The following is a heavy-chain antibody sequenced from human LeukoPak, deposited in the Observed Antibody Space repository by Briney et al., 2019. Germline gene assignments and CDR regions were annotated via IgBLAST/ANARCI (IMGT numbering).Heavy chain of an antibody. CDR3: ARVQGWPDRYGMDV. CDR1: GFTFSSYA. V-gene: IGHV3-64*01. Sequence: PGGSLRLSCAASGFTFSSYAMHWVRQAPGKGLEYVSAISSNGGSTYYANSVKGRFTISRDNSKNTLYLQMGSLRAEDMAVYYCARVQGWPDRYGMDVWGQGTTVTVSS. CDR2: ISSNGGST. D-gene: IGHD1-14*01. J-gene: IGHJ6*02.